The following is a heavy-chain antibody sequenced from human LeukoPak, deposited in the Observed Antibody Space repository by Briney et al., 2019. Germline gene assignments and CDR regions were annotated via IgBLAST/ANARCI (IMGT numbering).Heavy chain of an antibody. J-gene: IGHJ4*02. D-gene: IGHD3-22*01. CDR3: TRDGYDSSGYYYVFDY. Sequence: KAYGGTTEYAASVKGRFTISRDDSKSIAYLQMNSLKTEDTAVYYCTRDGYDSSGYYYVFDYWGQGTLVTVSS. CDR2: KAYGGTT. V-gene: IGHV3-49*02.